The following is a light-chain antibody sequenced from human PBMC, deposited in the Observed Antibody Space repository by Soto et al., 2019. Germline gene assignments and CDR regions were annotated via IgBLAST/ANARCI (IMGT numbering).Light chain of an antibody. J-gene: IGLJ1*01. CDR1: SSDFGGYNY. CDR3: SSYAGSNNFV. CDR2: EVS. Sequence: QSALTQPPSASGSPGQSVTISCTGTSSDFGGYNYVSWYQQHPGKAPKLMIYEVSERPSGVPDRFSGSKSSNTAPLTVSGLQAEDEADYYCSSYAGSNNFVFGTGTKVTVL. V-gene: IGLV2-8*01.